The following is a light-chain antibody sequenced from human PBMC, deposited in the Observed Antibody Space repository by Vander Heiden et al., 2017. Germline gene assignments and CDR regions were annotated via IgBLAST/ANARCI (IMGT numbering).Light chain of an antibody. Sequence: DIVMTQSPVSLAVSLGEGATIKCKSSQTILYSPNNRNYLAWYQQKPGQPPKLLIYWASTRESGVPDRFSGSGSGTDFTLTISGLQAEDVAVYYCQQYYSTPPSFTFGPGTKVEIK. J-gene: IGKJ3*01. CDR3: QQYYSTPPSFT. CDR1: QTILYSPNNRNY. CDR2: WAS. V-gene: IGKV4-1*01.